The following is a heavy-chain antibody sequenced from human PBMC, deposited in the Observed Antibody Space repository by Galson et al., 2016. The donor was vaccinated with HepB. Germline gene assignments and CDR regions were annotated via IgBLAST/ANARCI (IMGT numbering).Heavy chain of an antibody. Sequence: SVKVSCKASGYTFTGYYMHRVRQAPGQGLEWMGWINPNTGDTNYGQKFQGWVTMTRDTSINTAYMELSRLKSDDTAVYYCAREGGYSSSSGYFYYGMDVWGQGTTVTVAS. CDR3: AREGGYSSSSGYFYYGMDV. CDR1: GYTFTGYY. V-gene: IGHV1-2*04. D-gene: IGHD6-13*01. CDR2: INPNTGDT. J-gene: IGHJ6*02.